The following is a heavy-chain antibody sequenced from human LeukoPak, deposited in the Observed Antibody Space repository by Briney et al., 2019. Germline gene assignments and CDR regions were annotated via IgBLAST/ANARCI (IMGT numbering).Heavy chain of an antibody. CDR2: ISAYNGNT. CDR3: ARVVRWFGEFDY. V-gene: IGHV1-18*01. D-gene: IGHD3-10*01. CDR1: GYTFTSYG. J-gene: IGHJ4*02. Sequence: ASVTVSCEASGYTFTSYGISWLRPARAQGLAGVGRISAYNGNTNYAQKLQGRVTMSTDTSTSTAYMELRSLRSDDTAVYYCARVVRWFGEFDYWGQGTLVTVSS.